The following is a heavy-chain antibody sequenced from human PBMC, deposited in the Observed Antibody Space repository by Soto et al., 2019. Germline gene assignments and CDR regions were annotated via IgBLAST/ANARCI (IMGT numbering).Heavy chain of an antibody. CDR2: ISPSSGHI. J-gene: IGHJ6*02. V-gene: IGHV3-21*06. D-gene: IGHD2-15*01. Sequence: EVHLVESGGGLVKPGGSLRLSCAVSGFTFSSCTMNWVRQARGKGLEWVSSISPSSGHIYYADSVKGRFTISRDNAKNSLFLQMNSLRGEDTAVYYCSGCSGGACHKNYGMDVWGQGTTVTVSS. CDR3: SGCSGGACHKNYGMDV. CDR1: GFTFSSCT.